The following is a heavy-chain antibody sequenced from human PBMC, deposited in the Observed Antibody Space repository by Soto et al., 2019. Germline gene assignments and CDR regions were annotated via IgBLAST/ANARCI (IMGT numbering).Heavy chain of an antibody. D-gene: IGHD6-13*01. CDR1: GFTFSKYG. V-gene: IGHV3-33*01. J-gene: IGHJ4*02. CDR3: ARDYASSWCPSY. CDR2: IWYDGSDR. Sequence: QVQLVESGGGVVQSGRSLRLSCEASGFTFSKYGMHWVRQATGKGLEWVAVIWYDGSDRWYADSVKGRFSISRDNSKNTMYLQMSNLRVEDTAVYFFARDYASSWCPSYWGQGTLVAVSS.